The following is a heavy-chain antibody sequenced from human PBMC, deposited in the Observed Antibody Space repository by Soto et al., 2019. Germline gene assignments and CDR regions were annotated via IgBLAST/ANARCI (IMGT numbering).Heavy chain of an antibody. Sequence: PGGSLRLSCAASGFTFSSYAMSWVRQAPGKGLEWVSAISGSGGSTYYADSVKGRFTISRDNSKNTLYLQMNSLRAEDTAVYYCAKDLSPPTPYSSSWFSLFDIWGQGTMVTVSS. CDR3: AKDLSPPTPYSSSWFSLFDI. J-gene: IGHJ3*02. V-gene: IGHV3-23*01. CDR2: ISGSGGST. D-gene: IGHD6-13*01. CDR1: GFTFSSYA.